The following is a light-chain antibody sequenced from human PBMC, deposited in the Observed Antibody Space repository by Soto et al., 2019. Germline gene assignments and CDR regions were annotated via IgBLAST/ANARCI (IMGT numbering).Light chain of an antibody. Sequence: QSVLTQPPSVSEAPGQRVTIPCTGNRHNIGAGYEAHWYQQVPGTAPKPLIYENNNRPSGVPDRFSGSKSGTSASLAITGLQAEDEAEYYCQSYDSSLSGYVFGTGTKVTVL. CDR2: ENN. CDR3: QSYDSSLSGYV. V-gene: IGLV1-40*01. CDR1: RHNIGAGYE. J-gene: IGLJ1*01.